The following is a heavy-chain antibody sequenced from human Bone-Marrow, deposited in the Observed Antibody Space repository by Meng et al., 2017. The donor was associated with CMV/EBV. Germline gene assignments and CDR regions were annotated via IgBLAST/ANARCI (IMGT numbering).Heavy chain of an antibody. D-gene: IGHD3-22*01. Sequence: GESLKISCAASGFTFSSYAMSWVRQAPGKGLEWVSVIYSGGSSTYYADSVKGRFTISRDNSKNTLYLQMNSLRAEDTAVYYCARGGSGYYGDDAFDIWGQGTMVTVSS. CDR2: IYSGGSST. CDR3: ARGGSGYYGDDAFDI. V-gene: IGHV3-23*03. J-gene: IGHJ3*02. CDR1: GFTFSSYA.